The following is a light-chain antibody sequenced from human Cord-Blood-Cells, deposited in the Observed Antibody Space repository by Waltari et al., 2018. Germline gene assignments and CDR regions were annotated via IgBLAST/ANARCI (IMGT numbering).Light chain of an antibody. J-gene: IGLJ1*01. Sequence: QSALTQPASVSGSPGQSITISCTGTSSDVGGYNYVSWYQQDPGKAPKLMIYEVSNRPSWVSNRFSGSKSGNTASLTIAGLQAEDEADYYCSSYTSSSTYVFGTGTKVTVL. CDR1: SSDVGGYNY. CDR2: EVS. V-gene: IGLV2-14*01. CDR3: SSYTSSSTYV.